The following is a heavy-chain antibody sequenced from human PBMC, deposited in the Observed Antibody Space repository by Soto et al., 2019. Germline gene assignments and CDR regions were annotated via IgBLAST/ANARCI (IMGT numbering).Heavy chain of an antibody. D-gene: IGHD3-9*01. V-gene: IGHV4-59*01. CDR3: AGYYDILTGLKN. J-gene: IGHJ4*02. CDR1: GGSISSYY. Sequence: ETLSLTCTVSGGSISSYYWSWIRQPPGKGLEWIGYIYYSGSTNYNPSLKSRVTISVDTSKNQFSLKLSSVTAADTAVYYCAGYYDILTGLKNWGQGTLVTVSS. CDR2: IYYSGST.